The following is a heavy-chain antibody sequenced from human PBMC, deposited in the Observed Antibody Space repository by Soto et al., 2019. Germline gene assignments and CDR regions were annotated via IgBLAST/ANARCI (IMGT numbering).Heavy chain of an antibody. CDR3: ARQGNYYDSSGYSDY. V-gene: IGHV4-39*01. D-gene: IGHD3-22*01. Sequence: SHTCSVGDGSSCSRSYYRCMNNQPPGKGLEWIGSIYYSGSTYYNPSLKSRVTISVDTSKNQFSLKLSSVTAADTAVYYFARQGNYYDSSGYSDYWGQGTLVTVSS. J-gene: IGHJ4*02. CDR2: IYYSGST. CDR1: DGSSCSRSYY.